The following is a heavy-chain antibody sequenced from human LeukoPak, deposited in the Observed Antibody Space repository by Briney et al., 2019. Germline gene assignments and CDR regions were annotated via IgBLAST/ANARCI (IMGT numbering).Heavy chain of an antibody. J-gene: IGHJ5*02. CDR3: AKGLGCSQFVAVEA. V-gene: IGHV3-30*18. CDR1: GFTFSSYG. CDR2: ISYDGSNK. D-gene: IGHD3-10*02. Sequence: GRSLRLSCAASGFTFSSYGIHWVRQAPGKGLEWVALISYDGSNKYYADSLKGRFTISRDNSKSTLYLQMNSLRAEDTAVYYCAKGLGCSQFVAVEAWGQGTLVTVSS.